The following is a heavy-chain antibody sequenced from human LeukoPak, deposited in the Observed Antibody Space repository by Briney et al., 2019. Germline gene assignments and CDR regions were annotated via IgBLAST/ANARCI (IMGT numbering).Heavy chain of an antibody. V-gene: IGHV4-39*07. J-gene: IGHJ4*02. Sequence: PSETLSLTCTVSGDSISSSNCYWGWLRQPPGKGLEWIGSIYFSGGTYYNASLKSRVTISVDTSKNQFSLKLSSVTAADTAVYYCARGVTLMEIDYWGQGTLVTVSS. CDR2: IYFSGGT. D-gene: IGHD2-8*01. CDR3: ARGVTLMEIDY. CDR1: GDSISSSNCY.